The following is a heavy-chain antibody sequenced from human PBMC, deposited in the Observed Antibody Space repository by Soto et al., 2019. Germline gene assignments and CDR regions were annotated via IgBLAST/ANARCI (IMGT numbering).Heavy chain of an antibody. J-gene: IGHJ5*02. CDR1: GGTFSSYS. CDR3: AADYDFWSGYYKRNWFDP. D-gene: IGHD3-3*01. CDR2: IIPIFGTA. Sequence: SVNVSCKSAGGTFSSYSMSWVRQAPGQGLEWMGGIIPIFGTANYAQKFQGRVTITADESTSTAYMELSSLRSEDTAVYYCAADYDFWSGYYKRNWFDPWGQGTLVTVSS. V-gene: IGHV1-69*13.